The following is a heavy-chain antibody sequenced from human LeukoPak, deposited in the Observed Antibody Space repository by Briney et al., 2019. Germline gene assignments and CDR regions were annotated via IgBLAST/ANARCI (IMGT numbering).Heavy chain of an antibody. V-gene: IGHV1-69*04. CDR2: XIPILGIA. D-gene: IGHD3-22*01. J-gene: IGHJ4*02. Sequence: XASGGTFSSYAXXXVRQXPGQGXXXXGXXIPILGIANYAQKFQGRVTITADKSTSTAYMELSSLRSEDTAVYYCARGRVDYYGSSGYYSDFDYWGQGTLVTVSS. CDR1: GGTFSSYA. CDR3: ARGRVDYYGSSGYYSDFDY.